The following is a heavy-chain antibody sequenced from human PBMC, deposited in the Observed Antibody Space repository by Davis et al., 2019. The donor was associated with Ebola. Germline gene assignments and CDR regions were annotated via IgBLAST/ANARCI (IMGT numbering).Heavy chain of an antibody. V-gene: IGHV1-69*06. CDR1: GGTFSSYA. CDR2: IIPIFGTA. D-gene: IGHD3-3*01. CDR3: ARGPLYYDFWSGYYRWFDP. Sequence: AASVKVSCKASGGTFSSYAISWVRQAPGQGLEWMGGIIPIFGTANYAQKFQGRVTITADKSTSTAYMELSSLRSEDTAVYYCARGPLYYDFWSGYYRWFDPWGQGTLVTVSS. J-gene: IGHJ5*02.